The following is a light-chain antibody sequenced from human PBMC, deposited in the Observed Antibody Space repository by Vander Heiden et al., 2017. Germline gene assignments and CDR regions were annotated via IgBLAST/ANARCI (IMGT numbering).Light chain of an antibody. J-gene: IGKJ2*01. Sequence: DIQMTQSPSTLSASVGDRVTITCRASQSISSWLAWYQQKPGKAPKLLIYDASSLESGVPSRFSGSGSGTEFTLTISSLQPDDVATYYCQKYNSYLYTFGQGTKLEIK. CDR1: QSISSW. CDR3: QKYNSYLYT. CDR2: DAS. V-gene: IGKV1-5*01.